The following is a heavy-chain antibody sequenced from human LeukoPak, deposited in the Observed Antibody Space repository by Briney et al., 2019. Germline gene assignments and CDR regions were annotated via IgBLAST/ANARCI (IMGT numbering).Heavy chain of an antibody. Sequence: GRSLRLSCAAPGFTFSNYAMHWVRQAPGKGLEWVAFISYDGTNKYYADSVKGRFTISRDNSKITLYLQMNSLRPEDTAVYYCARDRGLTTPFDYWGQGTLVTVSS. CDR1: GFTFSNYA. CDR2: ISYDGTNK. CDR3: ARDRGLTTPFDY. J-gene: IGHJ4*02. D-gene: IGHD4-11*01. V-gene: IGHV3-30-3*01.